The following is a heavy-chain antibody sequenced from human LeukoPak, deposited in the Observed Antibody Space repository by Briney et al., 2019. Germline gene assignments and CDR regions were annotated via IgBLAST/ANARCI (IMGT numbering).Heavy chain of an antibody. CDR3: ARNPYDSSGYYSFFDF. CDR1: GFTVSNNY. J-gene: IGHJ4*02. CDR2: IYSGGGA. V-gene: IGHV3-53*01. Sequence: GGSLRLSCAASGFTVSNNYMSWDRQAPGKGLEWVSVIYSGGGAYYADSVKGRFTISRDNSKNTLYLQMNSLRAEDTAVYYCARNPYDSSGYYSFFDFWGQGTLVTVSS. D-gene: IGHD3-22*01.